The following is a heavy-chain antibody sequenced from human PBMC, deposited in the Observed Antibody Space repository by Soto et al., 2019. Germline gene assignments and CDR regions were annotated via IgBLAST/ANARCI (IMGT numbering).Heavy chain of an antibody. CDR2: INTDGSQK. Sequence: GGSLRLSCAASGFTFNTHWMSWVRQAPGKGLEWVANINTDGSQKHSVDSVKGRFTFSRDNGKNSLYLQMNSLRVEDTAVYYCARVPRRNTFDVWGQGTMVTVSS. V-gene: IGHV3-7*01. J-gene: IGHJ3*01. CDR1: GFTFNTHW. CDR3: ARVPRRNTFDV.